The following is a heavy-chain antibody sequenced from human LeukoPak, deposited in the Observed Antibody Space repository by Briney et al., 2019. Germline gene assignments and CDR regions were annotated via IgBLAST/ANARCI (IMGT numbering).Heavy chain of an antibody. D-gene: IGHD1-26*01. CDR3: AKDQGGGGSYPPDAFDI. V-gene: IGHV3-23*01. J-gene: IGHJ3*02. CDR1: RFTFSSYA. Sequence: GGSLRLSCAASRFTFSSYAMSWVRQAPGKGLEWVSAISGSGDSTYYADSVKGRFTISRDNSKNTLYLQMNSLRAEDTAVYYCAKDQGGGGSYPPDAFDIWGQGTMVTVSS. CDR2: ISGSGDST.